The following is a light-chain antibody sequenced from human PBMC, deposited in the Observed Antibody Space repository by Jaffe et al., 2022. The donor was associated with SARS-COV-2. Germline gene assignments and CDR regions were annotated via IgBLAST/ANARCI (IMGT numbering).Light chain of an antibody. CDR2: AAS. CDR1: QGISSY. CDR3: QQLYGFPIT. J-gene: IGKJ5*01. V-gene: IGKV1-9*01. Sequence: DIQLTQSPSFLSASVGDRVTITCRASQGISSYLAWYQQKPGTAPKLLIYAASTLQSGVPSRFSGSGSGTEFTFTVSSLQPEDFATYYCQQLYGFPITFGQGTRLEIK.